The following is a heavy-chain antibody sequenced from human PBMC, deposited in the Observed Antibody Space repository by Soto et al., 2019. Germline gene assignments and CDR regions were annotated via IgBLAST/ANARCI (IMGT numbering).Heavy chain of an antibody. CDR1: GYTFTSYG. V-gene: IGHV1-18*01. J-gene: IGHJ6*02. CDR2: ISAYNGNT. Sequence: QVQLVQSGAEVKKPGASVKVSCKASGYTFTSYGISWVRQAPGQGLAWMGWISAYNGNTNYAQKLQGRVTMTTDTSTSTAYRELRSLRSDDTAVYYCARVVNGSGGSCYSYYGMDVWGQGTTVTVSS. D-gene: IGHD2-15*01. CDR3: ARVVNGSGGSCYSYYGMDV.